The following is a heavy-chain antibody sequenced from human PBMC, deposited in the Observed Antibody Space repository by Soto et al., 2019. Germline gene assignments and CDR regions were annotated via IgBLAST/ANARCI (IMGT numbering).Heavy chain of an antibody. J-gene: IGHJ4*02. CDR3: ASEGAKDGYFDY. V-gene: IGHV4-30-2*05. CDR1: GGSISSGGYF. CDR2: IYHSGST. Sequence: SETLSLTCAVSGGSISSGGYFWSWIRQPPGKGLEWIGYIYHSGSTYYNPSLKSRVTISVDTSKNQFSLKLSSVTAADTAVYYCASEGAKDGYFDYWGQGTLVTVSS.